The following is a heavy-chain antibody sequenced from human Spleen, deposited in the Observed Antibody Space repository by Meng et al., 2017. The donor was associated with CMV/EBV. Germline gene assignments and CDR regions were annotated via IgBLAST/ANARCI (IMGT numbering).Heavy chain of an antibody. D-gene: IGHD6-13*01. CDR1: GGTFSSYA. CDR3: AATSPSRGSSWNTNWFDP. J-gene: IGHJ5*02. V-gene: IGHV1-69*13. CDR2: IIPTFGTA. Sequence: SVKVSCKASGGTFSSYAISWVRQAPGQGLEWVGGIIPTFGTATYAQKFQGRAAITSDESTTTVYMEVSSLRSEDTAIYYCAATSPSRGSSWNTNWFDPWGQGTLVTVSS.